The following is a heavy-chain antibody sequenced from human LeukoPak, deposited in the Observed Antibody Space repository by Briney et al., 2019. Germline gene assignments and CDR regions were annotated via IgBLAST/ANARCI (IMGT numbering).Heavy chain of an antibody. V-gene: IGHV4-34*01. CDR2: INHSGST. D-gene: IGHD2-2*01. CDR1: GGSFSGYY. J-gene: IGHJ4*02. CDR3: ARSIVVVPAAVGNFDY. Sequence: PSETLSLTCAVYGGSFSGYYWSWIRQPPGKGLEWIGEINHSGSTNYNPSLKSRVTISVVTSKNQFSLKLSSVTAADTAVYYCARSIVVVPAAVGNFDYWGQGTLVTVSS.